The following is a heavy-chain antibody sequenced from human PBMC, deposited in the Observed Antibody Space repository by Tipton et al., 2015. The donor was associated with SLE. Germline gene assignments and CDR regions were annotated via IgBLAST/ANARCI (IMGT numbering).Heavy chain of an antibody. D-gene: IGHD2-2*01. CDR2: INHSAST. V-gene: IGHV4-34*01. J-gene: IGHJ6*03. CDR3: ARSLPTTSWAYYMDV. CDR1: GGSFSGNY. Sequence: TLSLTCAVYGGSFSGNYWIWFRQPPGEGLEWIGEINHSASTNYNPSLKSRVTISVDTSMNQFSLMLRSVTAADTAVCYCARSLPTTSWAYYMDVWGKGTTVTVSS.